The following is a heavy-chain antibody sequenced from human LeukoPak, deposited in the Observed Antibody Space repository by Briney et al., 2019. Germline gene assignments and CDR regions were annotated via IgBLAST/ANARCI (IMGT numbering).Heavy chain of an antibody. V-gene: IGHV3-23*01. CDR1: GFTSSSYA. CDR2: ISTSDGST. J-gene: IGHJ5*01. Sequence: PGGSLRLSCAASGFTSSSYAMSWVRQAPGRGLEWVSTISTSDGSTYYADSVKGRFAISRDNSKNTLYLQMNSLRAEDTAVYYCARDLYYGSGSLNWFDSWGQGTLVTVSS. CDR3: ARDLYYGSGSLNWFDS. D-gene: IGHD3-10*01.